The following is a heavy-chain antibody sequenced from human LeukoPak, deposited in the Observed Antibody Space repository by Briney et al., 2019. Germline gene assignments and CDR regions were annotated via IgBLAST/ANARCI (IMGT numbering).Heavy chain of an antibody. CDR3: ARLGGDGYNPGYFDY. V-gene: IGHV4-39*01. D-gene: IGHD5-24*01. Sequence: SETLSLTCTVSGGSNSRSTYYWGWIRQPPGKGLEWIGHIFYSGSTYYNPSLKSRVTISVDTSKNQFSLKLSSVTAADTAVYYCARLGGDGYNPGYFDYWGQGTLVTVSS. J-gene: IGHJ4*02. CDR2: IFYSGST. CDR1: GGSNSRSTYY.